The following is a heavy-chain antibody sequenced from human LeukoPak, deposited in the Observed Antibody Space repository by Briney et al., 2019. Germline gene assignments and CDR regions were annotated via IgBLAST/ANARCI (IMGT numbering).Heavy chain of an antibody. Sequence: GGSLRLSCAASGFTFNTYWMSWVRQAPGKGLEWVANVKQDGSEKYYVDSVKGRFTISRDNAKNTVYLEMNSLSVEDTATYYCIRDFRSADLWGQGTLVTVTS. J-gene: IGHJ5*02. V-gene: IGHV3-7*01. CDR1: GFTFNTYW. CDR2: VKQDGSEK. CDR3: IRDFRSADL.